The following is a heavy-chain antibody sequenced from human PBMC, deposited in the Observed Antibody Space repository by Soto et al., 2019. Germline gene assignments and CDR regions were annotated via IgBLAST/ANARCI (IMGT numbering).Heavy chain of an antibody. Sequence: SETLSLTCTVSGGSISSSSYYWGWIRQPPGKGLEWIGSIYYSGSTYYNPSLKSRVTISVDTSKNQFSLKLSSVTAADTAVYYCARHRRDIVVVPAAINWFDPWGQGTLVTVSS. CDR1: GGSISSSSYY. D-gene: IGHD2-2*02. CDR3: ARHRRDIVVVPAAINWFDP. J-gene: IGHJ5*02. CDR2: IYYSGST. V-gene: IGHV4-39*01.